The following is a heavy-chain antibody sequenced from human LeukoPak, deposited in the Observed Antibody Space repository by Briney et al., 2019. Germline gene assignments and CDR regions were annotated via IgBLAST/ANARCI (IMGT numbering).Heavy chain of an antibody. Sequence: SETLSLTCTVSGDSINNYWWAWIRQPPGKGLEWIGYIYHSGAPTSYNPSLKSRVTISIDTSRNQFSLRLSSVTAADTAVYYCARDLWWLRKNWFDPWGQGTLVTVSS. CDR3: ARDLWWLRKNWFDP. J-gene: IGHJ5*02. D-gene: IGHD5-12*01. V-gene: IGHV4-59*01. CDR1: GDSINNYW. CDR2: IYHSGAPT.